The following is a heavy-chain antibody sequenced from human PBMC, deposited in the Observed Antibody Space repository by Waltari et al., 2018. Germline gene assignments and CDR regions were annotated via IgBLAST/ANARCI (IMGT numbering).Heavy chain of an antibody. D-gene: IGHD6-13*01. CDR1: AGSFSTYA. CDR2: IIPMFETA. CDR3: ARGGLYGQQLLESAFEI. J-gene: IGHJ3*02. Sequence: QVQLVQSGAEVKKPVSSVKVSCKASAGSFSTYAITWLRQAPGQGLEWMGGIIPMFETANYAQKFQERVTITTDGSMTTAYMELSSLTSEDTAVYYCARGGLYGQQLLESAFEIWGQGTKVTVAS. V-gene: IGHV1-69*05.